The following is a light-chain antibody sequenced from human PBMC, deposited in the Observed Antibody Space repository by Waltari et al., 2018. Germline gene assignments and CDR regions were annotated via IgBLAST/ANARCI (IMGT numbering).Light chain of an antibody. CDR3: QKYRSLPAT. J-gene: IGKJ1*01. Sequence: EVVLTQSPGTLSLSPGEGATLSCRASQSVGKYLAWYQQRPGQAPRLLIYHASIRATGIPDRFSGSGSETDFSLTISRLGPEDFAVYYCQKYRSLPATFGQGTKVEI. CDR1: QSVGKY. CDR2: HAS. V-gene: IGKV3-20*01.